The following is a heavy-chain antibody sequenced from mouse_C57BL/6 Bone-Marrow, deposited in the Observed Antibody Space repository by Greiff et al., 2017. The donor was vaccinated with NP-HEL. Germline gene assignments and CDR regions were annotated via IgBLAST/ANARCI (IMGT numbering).Heavy chain of an antibody. Sequence: VTLVESGPGLVQPSQSLSITCTVSGFSLTSYGVHWVRQSPGKGLEWLGVIWSGGSTDYNAAFISRLSISKDNSKSQVFFKMNSLQADDTARYYCATHYGAYWGQGTLVTVSA. V-gene: IGHV2-2*01. CDR3: ATHYGAY. D-gene: IGHD1-2*01. J-gene: IGHJ3*01. CDR1: GFSLTSYG. CDR2: IWSGGST.